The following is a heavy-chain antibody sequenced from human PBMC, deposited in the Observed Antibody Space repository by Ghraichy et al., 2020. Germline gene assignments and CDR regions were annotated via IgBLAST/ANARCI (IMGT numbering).Heavy chain of an antibody. V-gene: IGHV1-2*02. CDR2: INPNSGGT. CDR3: ARGWKNPQWLVFFDY. CDR1: GYAFTGYY. J-gene: IGHJ4*02. D-gene: IGHD6-19*01. Sequence: ASVKVSCKASGYAFTGYYMHWVRQAPGQGLEWMGWINPNSGGTHYAQKFQGRVTMTRDTSIRTGHMQLSSLTSDDTAVYYCARGWKNPQWLVFFDYWGQGTLVSVS.